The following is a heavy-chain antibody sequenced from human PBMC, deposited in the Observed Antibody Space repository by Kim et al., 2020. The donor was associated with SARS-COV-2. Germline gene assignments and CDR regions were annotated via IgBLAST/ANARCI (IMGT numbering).Heavy chain of an antibody. CDR3: ARPYCDSSGYYLAYFDY. Sequence: GESLKISCKGSGYSFTSYWIGWVRQMPGKGLEWMGIIYPGDSDTRYSPSFQGQVTISADKSISTAYLQWSSLKASDTAMYYCARPYCDSSGYYLAYFDYWGQGTLVTVSS. J-gene: IGHJ4*02. CDR2: IYPGDSDT. V-gene: IGHV5-51*01. CDR1: GYSFTSYW. D-gene: IGHD3-22*01.